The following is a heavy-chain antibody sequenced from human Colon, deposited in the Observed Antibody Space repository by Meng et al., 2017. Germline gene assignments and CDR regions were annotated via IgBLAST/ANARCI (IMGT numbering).Heavy chain of an antibody. V-gene: IGHV4-34*01. D-gene: IGHD1-14*01. Sequence: QVQRRQWGAGLLKPSETLSLTCAVYGGSFSNYYLAWIRQPAGKGLEWIGDIHPSGSSYYSQYLQSRVTITIDTSKNQFSLTLSSLTAADTAVYYCARGVDWAKPGNFWGQGTLVTVSS. CDR2: IHPSGSS. J-gene: IGHJ4*02. CDR1: GGSFSNYY. CDR3: ARGVDWAKPGNF.